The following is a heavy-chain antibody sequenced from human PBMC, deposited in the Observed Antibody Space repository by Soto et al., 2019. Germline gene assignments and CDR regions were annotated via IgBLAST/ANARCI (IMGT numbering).Heavy chain of an antibody. J-gene: IGHJ3*02. V-gene: IGHV3-7*03. D-gene: IGHD3-3*02. CDR2: INQDGSEK. CDR3: AREGIRARDAFDI. CDR1: GFTFSIYW. Sequence: PGGSLRLSCAASGFTFSIYWMSWVRQAPGKGLEWVANINQDGSEKNYVDSIKGRFTISRDNAKNSLYLRMDSLRVEDTAVYYRAREGIRARDAFDIWGQGTMVTFSS.